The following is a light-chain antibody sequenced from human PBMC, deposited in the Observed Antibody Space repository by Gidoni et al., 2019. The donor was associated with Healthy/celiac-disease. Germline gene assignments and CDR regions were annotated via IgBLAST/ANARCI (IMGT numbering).Light chain of an antibody. CDR1: SLRSYY. CDR3: HSRDRSGNLVV. CDR2: GKN. Sequence: SYERTQDPAVTVALGQTVRITCQGDSLRSYYASWYQQKPGQAHVLVIYGKNNRPSGIPDRFSGSSSGNPASLTITGAQAHDEADYYCHSRDRSGNLVVFGGGTTLTVL. J-gene: IGLJ2*01. V-gene: IGLV3-19*01.